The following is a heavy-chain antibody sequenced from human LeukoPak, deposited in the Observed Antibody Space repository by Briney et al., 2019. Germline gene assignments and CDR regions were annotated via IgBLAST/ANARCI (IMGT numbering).Heavy chain of an antibody. CDR3: ARSPPGGIQLWLFPGAFDI. J-gene: IGHJ3*02. D-gene: IGHD5-18*01. V-gene: IGHV1-46*01. Sequence: ASVKVSCKASVYTFTSYYMHWVRQAPGQGLEWMGLINPSGGSTSYAQKFQGRVTMTRDTSTSTVYMELSSLGSEDTAVYYCARSPPGGIQLWLFPGAFDIWGQGTMVTVSS. CDR1: VYTFTSYY. CDR2: INPSGGST.